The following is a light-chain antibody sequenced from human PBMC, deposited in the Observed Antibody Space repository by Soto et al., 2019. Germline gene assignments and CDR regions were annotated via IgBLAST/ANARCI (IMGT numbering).Light chain of an antibody. V-gene: IGKV3-11*01. CDR1: QSVGTY. CDR3: QKRNSWPST. Sequence: EIVLTQSPATLSLSPGERATLSCRASQSVGTYFAWYQQKPGQPPRLLIYDASNRDAGIPARFTGSGSGTDFTLTINRLEPEDFAIYYCQKRNSWPSTFGRGTKVEI. J-gene: IGKJ4*01. CDR2: DAS.